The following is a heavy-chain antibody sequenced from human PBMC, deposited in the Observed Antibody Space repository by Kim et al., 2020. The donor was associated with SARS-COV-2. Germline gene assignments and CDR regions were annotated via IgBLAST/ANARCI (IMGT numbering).Heavy chain of an antibody. J-gene: IGHJ4*02. Sequence: GGSLRLSCAASGFTFSSYAMSWVRQAPGKGLEWVSAISGSGGSTYYADSVKGRFTISRDNSKNTLYLQMNSLRAEDTAVYYCAKWGTSVVPAAPPPDYWGQGTLVTVSS. CDR2: ISGSGGST. D-gene: IGHD2-2*01. CDR3: AKWGTSVVPAAPPPDY. V-gene: IGHV3-23*01. CDR1: GFTFSSYA.